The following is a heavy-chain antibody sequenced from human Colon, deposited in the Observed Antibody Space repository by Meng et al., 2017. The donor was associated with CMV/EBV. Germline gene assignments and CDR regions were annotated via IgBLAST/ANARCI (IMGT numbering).Heavy chain of an antibody. V-gene: IGHV3-21*01. CDR3: ARPYGGNSQGAFDV. CDR2: ITSRSRYI. J-gene: IGHJ3*01. CDR1: GFTFSSYS. D-gene: IGHD4-23*01. Sequence: GESLKISCAASGFTFSSYSMNWVRQAPGKGLEWVSCITSRSRYIYYSDSGKGRFTISRDDANNSLDLQMNSLRVDDTAVYYCARPYGGNSQGAFDVWGQGTMVTVSS.